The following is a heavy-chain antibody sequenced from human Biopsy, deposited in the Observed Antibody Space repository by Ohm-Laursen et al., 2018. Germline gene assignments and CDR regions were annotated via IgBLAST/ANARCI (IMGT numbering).Heavy chain of an antibody. V-gene: IGHV3-33*03. J-gene: IGHJ4*02. CDR3: AKEEPPQGYDFWSGHYYYFDY. D-gene: IGHD3-3*01. CDR1: GFTFSNYG. Sequence: SLRLSCSASGFTFSNYGMQWVRQAPGKRLEWVADIWYDGGNKYYADSVKGRFTISRDNAQNTLYLQMNSLKADDTAVYYCAKEEPPQGYDFWSGHYYYFDYWGQGTLVTVSS. CDR2: IWYDGGNK.